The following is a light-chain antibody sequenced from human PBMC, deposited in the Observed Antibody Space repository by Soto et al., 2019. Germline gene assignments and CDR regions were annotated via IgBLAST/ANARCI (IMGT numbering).Light chain of an antibody. V-gene: IGLV2-14*01. Sequence: QSALTQPASVSGSPGQSITISCTGTSSDVGGYNYVSWYQQHPGKAPKLMIYDVSNRPSGVSNRFSGSKSGNTASLTISGLQSEDEADCYCSSYTSSSTPYVFGTGPKVTVL. CDR2: DVS. CDR1: SSDVGGYNY. CDR3: SSYTSSSTPYV. J-gene: IGLJ1*01.